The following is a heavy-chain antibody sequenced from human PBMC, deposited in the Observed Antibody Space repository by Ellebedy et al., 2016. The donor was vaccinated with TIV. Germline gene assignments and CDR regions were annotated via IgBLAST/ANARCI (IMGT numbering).Heavy chain of an antibody. CDR3: AKDMVCGDGKWEIDV. CDR1: GFTFSSYS. Sequence: GESLKISCAASGFTFSSYSMHWVRQAPGKGLECVSYIGSSGTIIYYADSVRCRFTVSRDNAKNSLYLQMNSLRAEDSAVYYCAKDMVCGDGKWEIDVWGQGTTVTVSS. J-gene: IGHJ6*02. CDR2: IGSSGTII. D-gene: IGHD1-26*01. V-gene: IGHV3-48*04.